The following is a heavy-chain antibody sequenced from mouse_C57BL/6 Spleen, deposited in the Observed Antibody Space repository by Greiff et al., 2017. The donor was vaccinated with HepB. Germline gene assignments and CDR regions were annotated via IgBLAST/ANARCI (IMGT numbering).Heavy chain of an antibody. CDR2: IDPSDSYT. CDR1: GYTFTSYW. Sequence: QVQLQQPGAELVKPGASVKLSCKASGYTFTSYWMQWVKQRPGQGLEWIGEIDPSDSYTNYNQKFKGKATLTVDPSSSTAYMQLSSLTSEDSAVYYCARNYGNYFDYWGQGTTLTVSS. J-gene: IGHJ2*01. CDR3: ARNYGNYFDY. D-gene: IGHD1-1*01. V-gene: IGHV1-50*01.